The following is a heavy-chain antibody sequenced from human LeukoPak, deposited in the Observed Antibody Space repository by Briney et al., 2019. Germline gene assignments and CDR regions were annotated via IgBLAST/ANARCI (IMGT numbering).Heavy chain of an antibody. CDR2: IRGDGGGT. Sequence: PGGSLRLSCAASGFTFDDYAMHWVRQTPGKGLEWVSLIRGDGGGTYYADSVKGRFTISSDNSKNSLYLQMNSLRTEDTALYYCAKDGYYDSSGYYPYYFDYWGQGTLVTVSS. CDR1: GFTFDDYA. CDR3: AKDGYYDSSGYYPYYFDY. V-gene: IGHV3-43*02. J-gene: IGHJ4*02. D-gene: IGHD3-22*01.